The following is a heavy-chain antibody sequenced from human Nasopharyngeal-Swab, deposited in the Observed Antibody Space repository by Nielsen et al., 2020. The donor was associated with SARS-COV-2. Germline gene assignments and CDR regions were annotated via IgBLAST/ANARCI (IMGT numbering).Heavy chain of an antibody. CDR3: ARVIIYDSSGYYNWFDP. D-gene: IGHD3-22*01. J-gene: IGHJ5*02. CDR2: IYYSGST. CDR1: GGSISSYY. Sequence: SETLSLTCTVSGGSISSYYWTWIRQPPGKGLEWIGYIYYSGSTNYNPPLKSRVTISVDTSKNQFSLKLSSVTAADTAVYYCARVIIYDSSGYYNWFDPWGQGTLVTVSS. V-gene: IGHV4-59*01.